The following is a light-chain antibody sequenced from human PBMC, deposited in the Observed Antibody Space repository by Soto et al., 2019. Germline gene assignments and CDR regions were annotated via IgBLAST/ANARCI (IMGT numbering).Light chain of an antibody. CDR3: LQDYNYPWT. J-gene: IGKJ1*01. CDR1: HDITSF. CDR2: DAS. Sequence: DIQMTQSPSSLSASVGDRVTITCQASHDITSFLNWYQHKPGRAPKLLIYDASILEAGVPSRFSGSGSGTDFTLTISSLQPEDFATYYCLQDYNYPWTFGQGTKVEIK. V-gene: IGKV1-33*01.